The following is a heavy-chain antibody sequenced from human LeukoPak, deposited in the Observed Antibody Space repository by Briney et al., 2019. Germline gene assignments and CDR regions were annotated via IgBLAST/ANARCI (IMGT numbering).Heavy chain of an antibody. CDR1: GFTFSSYW. J-gene: IGHJ4*02. CDR3: AREGIQLWPYYFDY. Sequence: PGGSLRLSCAASGFTFSSYWMSWVRQAPGKGPEWVANIKQDGSEKYYVDPVKGRFTISRDNAKNSLYLQMNGLRAEDTAVYYCAREGIQLWPYYFDYWGQGTLVTVSS. V-gene: IGHV3-7*04. D-gene: IGHD5-18*01. CDR2: IKQDGSEK.